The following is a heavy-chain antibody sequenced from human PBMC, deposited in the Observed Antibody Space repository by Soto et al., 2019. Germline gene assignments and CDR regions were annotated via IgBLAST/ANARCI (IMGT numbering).Heavy chain of an antibody. J-gene: IGHJ6*02. CDR3: ARVGAEAGASIYYYYYGMDV. D-gene: IGHD6-19*01. V-gene: IGHV4-59*01. CDR2: IYYSGST. Sequence: WTWIRLPPGKGLEWIGHIYYSGSTKYNPSLKSRGTISVDTSKNRFSLKLSSVTAADTAVYYCARVGAEAGASIYYYYYGMDVWGQGTTVTVSS.